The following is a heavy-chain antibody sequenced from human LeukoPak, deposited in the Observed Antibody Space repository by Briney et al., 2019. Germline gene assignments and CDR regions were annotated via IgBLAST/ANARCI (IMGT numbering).Heavy chain of an antibody. CDR1: GGTFSNYA. CDR2: ISAYNGNT. D-gene: IGHD6-19*01. V-gene: IGHV1-18*01. J-gene: IGHJ4*02. CDR3: ARDDWYSSGWPLFDY. Sequence: ASVKVSCKASGGTFSNYAISWVRQAPGQGLEWMGWISAYNGNTNYAQKLQGRVTMTTDTSTSTAYMELRSLRSDDTAVYYCARDDWYSSGWPLFDYWGQGTLVTVSS.